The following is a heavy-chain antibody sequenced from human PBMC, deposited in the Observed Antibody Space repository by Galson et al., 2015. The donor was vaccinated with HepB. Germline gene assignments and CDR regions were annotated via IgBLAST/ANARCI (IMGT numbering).Heavy chain of an antibody. CDR2: FDPEDGET. D-gene: IGHD4-17*01. V-gene: IGHV1-24*01. J-gene: IGHJ6*02. CDR3: ATDWGADYGDSLGYYGMDV. CDR1: GYTLSELS. Sequence: SVKVSCKVSGYTLSELSMHWVRQAPGKGPEWMGGFDPEDGETIYAQKFQGRVTVTEDTSADTAYMELSSLRSEDTAVYYCATDWGADYGDSLGYYGMDVWGQGTTVTVSS.